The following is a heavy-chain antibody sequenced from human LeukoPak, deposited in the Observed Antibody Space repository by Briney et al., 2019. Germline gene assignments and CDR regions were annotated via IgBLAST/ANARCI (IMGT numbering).Heavy chain of an antibody. CDR2: IKQDGSEK. CDR3: ARGRGAFS. J-gene: IGHJ4*02. Sequence: GGSLRLSCAASGFTFRSYSMNWVRQAPGKGLEWVATIKQDGSEKYYVDSVKGRFTISRDNAKNSLYLQMNSLRAEDRAVYYCARGRGAFSWGQGTLVTVSS. D-gene: IGHD3-16*01. CDR1: GFTFRSYS. V-gene: IGHV3-7*01.